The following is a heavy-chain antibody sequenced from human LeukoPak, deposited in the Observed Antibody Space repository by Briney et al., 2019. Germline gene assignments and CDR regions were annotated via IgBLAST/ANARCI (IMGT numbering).Heavy chain of an antibody. CDR3: ARRGLGTTQRYFEY. D-gene: IGHD1-7*01. CDR1: GYTFITYG. J-gene: IGHJ4*02. CDR2: ITTYNDNK. Sequence: ASMKVSRKASGYTFITYGVSWVRQTPGQGLEWMGWITTYNDNKNHAQNLQDRVTMTTDTSTSTAYMELRSLRSDDTAVYYCARRGLGTTQRYFEYWGQGTLVIVSS. V-gene: IGHV1-18*01.